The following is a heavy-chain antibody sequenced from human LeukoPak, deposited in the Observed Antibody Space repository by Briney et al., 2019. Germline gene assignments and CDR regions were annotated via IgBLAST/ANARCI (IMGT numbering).Heavy chain of an antibody. J-gene: IGHJ4*02. CDR3: ARGVGIQRWSFFFDY. Sequence: PSETLSLTCTVSDGSINGYYWTWTRQTPGKGLEWIGYIDYSGSTDYNSSLKRRVTFSLDTTNNQISLQLNSVTAADTAIYYCARGVGIQRWSFFFDYWGQGILVPVSS. V-gene: IGHV4-59*01. CDR1: DGSINGYY. CDR2: IDYSGST. D-gene: IGHD5-18*01.